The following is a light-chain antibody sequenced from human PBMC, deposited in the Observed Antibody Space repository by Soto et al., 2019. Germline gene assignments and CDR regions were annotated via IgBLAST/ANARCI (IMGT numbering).Light chain of an antibody. Sequence: QSALTQPPSASGSPGQSVTISCTGTSSDVGGYNYVSWYQQHPGKAPKLMIYEVSKRPSGVPDRFSGSKSGNTASLNVSGRQAEDEADYYCSSYAGSNPVVFGGGTKLTVL. CDR2: EVS. J-gene: IGLJ2*01. V-gene: IGLV2-8*01. CDR3: SSYAGSNPVV. CDR1: SSDVGGYNY.